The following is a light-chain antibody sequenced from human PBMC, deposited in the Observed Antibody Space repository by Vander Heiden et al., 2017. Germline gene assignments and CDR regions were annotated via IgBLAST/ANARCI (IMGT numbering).Light chain of an antibody. CDR2: SHN. CDR3: AAWDDSLNGPV. CDR1: SSNIGSKA. V-gene: IGLV1-44*01. J-gene: IGLJ2*01. Sequence: QSVLTQPPSASGTPGQRVTIPSSGSSSNIGSKAVNWYQQLPGTAPKLLIYSHNQRPSGVPDRFSSSKSGTSASLAISGLQSEDEADYYCAAWDDSLNGPVFGGGTKLTVL.